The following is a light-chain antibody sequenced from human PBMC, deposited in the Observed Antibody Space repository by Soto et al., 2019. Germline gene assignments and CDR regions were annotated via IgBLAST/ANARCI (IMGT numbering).Light chain of an antibody. V-gene: IGKV3-20*01. Sequence: EIVLTQSPGTLSLSPGERATLSCRASQSVNSNYLAWYQQKPGQAPRLLISGASSRATAIPDRFSGSGSGTDFTLKISRVEAEDVGLYYCMQALQAPLTFGQGTKVDIK. CDR1: QSVNSNY. CDR2: GAS. CDR3: MQALQAPLT. J-gene: IGKJ1*01.